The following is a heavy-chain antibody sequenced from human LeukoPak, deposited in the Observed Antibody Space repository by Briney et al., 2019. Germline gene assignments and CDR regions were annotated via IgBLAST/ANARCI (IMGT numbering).Heavy chain of an antibody. CDR2: ISPSGDDT. CDR1: GFTFSSYA. CDR3: GPRMTGVFYDY. V-gene: IGHV3-23*01. D-gene: IGHD3-9*01. J-gene: IGHJ4*02. Sequence: SGGSLRLSCAASGFTFSSYAMSWVRQAPGKGLEWVSSISPSGDDTYYADSVKGRFTVSRDNAKNTLYLQMNSLRAEDTAAYYCGPRMTGVFYDYWGQGTLVTVSS.